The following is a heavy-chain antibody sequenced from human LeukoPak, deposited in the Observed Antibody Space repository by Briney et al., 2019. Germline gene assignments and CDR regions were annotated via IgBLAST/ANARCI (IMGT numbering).Heavy chain of an antibody. J-gene: IGHJ4*02. CDR1: GFTFDDYA. V-gene: IGHV3-9*01. D-gene: IGHD3-10*01. CDR2: ISWNSGSI. Sequence: PGGSLRLSCAASGFTFDDYAMHWVRQAPGKGLEWVSGISWNSGSIGYADSVKGRFTISRDNAKNSLYLQMNSLRAEDTAVYYCARGQYPTMVRYFDYWGQGTLVTVSS. CDR3: ARGQYPTMVRYFDY.